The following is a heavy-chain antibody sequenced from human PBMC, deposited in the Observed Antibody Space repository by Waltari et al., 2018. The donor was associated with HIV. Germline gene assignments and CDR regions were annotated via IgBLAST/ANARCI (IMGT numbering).Heavy chain of an antibody. CDR3: TRGPPSGYWYFDL. J-gene: IGHJ2*01. CDR2: LYSGGTP. Sequence: VELEGDLIRRGGSLDLPCQPLGSPVAPTYLAWSRQAPGKGLEWVSFLYSGGTPYYADSVKGRFTISRDSSENTVDLQMNSLRAEDTAVYYCTRGPPSGYWYFDLWGRGTLVTVSS. D-gene: IGHD3-10*01. CDR1: GSPVAPTY. V-gene: IGHV3-53*01.